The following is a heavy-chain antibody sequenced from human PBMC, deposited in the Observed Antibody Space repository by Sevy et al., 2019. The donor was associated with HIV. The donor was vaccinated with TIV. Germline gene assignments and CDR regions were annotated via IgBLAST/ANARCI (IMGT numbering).Heavy chain of an antibody. J-gene: IGHJ1*01. D-gene: IGHD5-12*01. Sequence: GGSLRLSCAASGFSFISYVMTWVRQAPGKGLEWVSTISSSGGSTYYADALKGRFTISRDNSKKTVFLEMNSLRAEDTAIYYCAKEDLDGYQHWGQGTLVTVSS. V-gene: IGHV3-23*01. CDR3: AKEDLDGYQH. CDR1: GFSFISYV. CDR2: ISSSGGST.